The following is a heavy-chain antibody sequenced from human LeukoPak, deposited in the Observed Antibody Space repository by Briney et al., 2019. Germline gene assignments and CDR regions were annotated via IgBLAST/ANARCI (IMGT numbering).Heavy chain of an antibody. CDR1: GCTFTGYY. CDR3: ARARLTYCSGGSCYSGSYMDV. J-gene: IGHJ6*03. CDR2: TNPNSGGT. D-gene: IGHD2-15*01. V-gene: IGHV1-2*02. Sequence: ASVKVSCKASGCTFTGYYMHWMRQAPGQGLEWMGWTNPNSGGTNYAQKFQGRVTMTRDTSISTAYMELSRLRSDDTAVYYCARARLTYCSGGSCYSGSYMDVWGKGTTVTVSS.